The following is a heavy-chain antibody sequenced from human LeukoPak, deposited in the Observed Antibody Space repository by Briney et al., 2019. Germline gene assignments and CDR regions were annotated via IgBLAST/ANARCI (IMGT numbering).Heavy chain of an antibody. J-gene: IGHJ4*02. D-gene: IGHD2-21*01. CDR2: INTVASYI. V-gene: IGHV3-21*01. CDR1: GFTFSSFS. CDR3: ARLRRNGDSGGFYYYYDS. Sequence: GGSLRLSCAASGFTFSSFSINWVRQAPGKGLEWVSSINTVASYIYYADSVRGRFTISRDNAKNSLYLQMNSLRAADTGVYYCARLRRNGDSGGFYYYYDSWGQGTLVTVSS.